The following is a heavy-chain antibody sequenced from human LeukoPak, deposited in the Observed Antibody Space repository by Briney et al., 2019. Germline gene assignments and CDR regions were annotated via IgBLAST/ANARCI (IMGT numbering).Heavy chain of an antibody. CDR3: ARVPRYFDWSYYNDY. Sequence: GGSLRLPCAASGFTFSSYWMSWVRQAPGKGLEWVANIKQDGSEKYYVDSVKGRFTISRDNAKNSLYLQMNSLRAEDTAVYYCARVPRYFDWSYYNDYWGQGTLVTVSS. D-gene: IGHD3-9*01. CDR1: GFTFSSYW. J-gene: IGHJ4*02. CDR2: IKQDGSEK. V-gene: IGHV3-7*03.